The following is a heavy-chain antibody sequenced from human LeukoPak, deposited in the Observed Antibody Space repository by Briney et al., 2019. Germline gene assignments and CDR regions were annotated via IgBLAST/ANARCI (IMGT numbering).Heavy chain of an antibody. CDR2: INAGDSDT. CDR3: ARLPTISTPGSRKFDY. J-gene: IGHJ4*02. V-gene: IGHV5-51*01. D-gene: IGHD1-14*01. CDR1: GYTFASYW. Sequence: GESLKISCKGSGYTFASYWIAWVRQMPGQGLEWMGIINAGDSDTRYSPSFQGQVLISVEKSINTAYLHWGSLKPSDTALYYCARLPTISTPGSRKFDYWGRGAQVTVSS.